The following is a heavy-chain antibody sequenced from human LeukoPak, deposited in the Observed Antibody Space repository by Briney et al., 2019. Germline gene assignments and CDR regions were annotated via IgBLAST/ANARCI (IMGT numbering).Heavy chain of an antibody. CDR1: GFTVSSNY. Sequence: GGSLRLSCAASGFTVSSNYLSWVRQAPGKGLEYVSIIYSGGSTYYADAVKGRFTISRDNSKNTLYLQMNILRAEDTAVYYCARELAPGPSRWELPPLGNWGQGTLVTVSS. CDR3: ARELAPGPSRWELPPLGN. CDR2: IYSGGST. V-gene: IGHV3-53*01. J-gene: IGHJ4*02. D-gene: IGHD1-26*01.